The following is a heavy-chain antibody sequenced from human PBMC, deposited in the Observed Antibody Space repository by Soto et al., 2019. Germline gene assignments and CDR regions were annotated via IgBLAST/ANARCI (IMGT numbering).Heavy chain of an antibody. CDR2: IHYSGRT. Sequence: SETLSLTCAVSGGSITSGAYYWTWIRQHPGKGLEWIAYIHYSGRTYYNPSLKSRVTISVDTSNNQFSLKLRSVTSADTAVYYCARYYFDSSGYSNWFDPWGQGTLVTVSS. CDR3: ARYYFDSSGYSNWFDP. D-gene: IGHD3-22*01. J-gene: IGHJ5*02. CDR1: GGSITSGAYY. V-gene: IGHV4-31*11.